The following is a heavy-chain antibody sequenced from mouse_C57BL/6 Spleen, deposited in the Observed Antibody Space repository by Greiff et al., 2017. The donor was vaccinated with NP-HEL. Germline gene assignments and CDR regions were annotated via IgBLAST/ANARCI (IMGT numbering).Heavy chain of an antibody. J-gene: IGHJ1*03. CDR1: GFTFSSYA. D-gene: IGHD1-1*01. CDR3: ARAFITTVVAEDWYFDV. CDR2: ISDGGSYT. V-gene: IGHV5-4*03. Sequence: DVKLQESGGGLVKPGGSLKLSCAASGFTFSSYAMSWVRQTPEKRLEWVATISDGGSYTYYPDNVKGRFTISRDNAKNNLYLQMSHLKSEDTAMYYCARAFITTVVAEDWYFDVWGTGTTVTVSS.